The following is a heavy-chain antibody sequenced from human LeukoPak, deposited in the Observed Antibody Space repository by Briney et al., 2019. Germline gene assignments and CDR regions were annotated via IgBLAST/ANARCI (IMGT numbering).Heavy chain of an antibody. CDR1: GGSISSYY. CDR3: ARPLGIAVAGIGAFDI. Sequence: PSETLSLTCTVSGGSISSYYWSWIRQPPGKGLEWIGYIYYSGSTNYNPSLKSRVTISVDTSKNQLSLKLRSVTAADTAVYYCARPLGIAVAGIGAFDIWGQGTMVTVSS. V-gene: IGHV4-59*12. D-gene: IGHD6-19*01. CDR2: IYYSGST. J-gene: IGHJ3*02.